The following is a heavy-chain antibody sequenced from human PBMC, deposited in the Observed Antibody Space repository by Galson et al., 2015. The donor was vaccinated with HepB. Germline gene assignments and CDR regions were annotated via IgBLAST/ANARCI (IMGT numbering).Heavy chain of an antibody. J-gene: IGHJ4*02. D-gene: IGHD3-10*01. V-gene: IGHV1-18*04. CDR3: ARGMYYYGSGSPHKGLDH. CDR2: IYTYNGNT. Sequence: SVKVSCKASGYTFRDHGITWVRQAPGQGLDWMAWIYTYNGNTNYAQNIQGRVTITRDTSTNTVYMELRNLRSDDTAVYYCARGMYYYGSGSPHKGLDHWGQGSLVIVSS. CDR1: GYTFRDHG.